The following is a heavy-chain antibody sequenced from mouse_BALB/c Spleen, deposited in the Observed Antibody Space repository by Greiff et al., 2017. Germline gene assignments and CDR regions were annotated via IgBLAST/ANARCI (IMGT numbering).Heavy chain of an antibody. CDR2: ISYDGSN. D-gene: IGHD1-1*01. Sequence: DVQLQESGPGLVKPSQSLSLTCSVTGYSITSGYYWNWIRQFPGNKLEWMGYISYDGSNNYNPSLKNRISITRDTSKNQFFLKLNSVTTEDTATYYCAILDGFAYWGQGTLVTVSA. V-gene: IGHV3-6*02. CDR1: GYSITSGYY. J-gene: IGHJ3*01. CDR3: AILDGFAY.